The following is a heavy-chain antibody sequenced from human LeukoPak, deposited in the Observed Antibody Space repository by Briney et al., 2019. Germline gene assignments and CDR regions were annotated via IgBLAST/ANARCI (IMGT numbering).Heavy chain of an antibody. V-gene: IGHV4-39*07. D-gene: IGHD6-19*01. CDR3: VRGRYSSGWFKDKNWFDP. CDR1: GGSISSGSYY. Sequence: SETLSLTCTVSGGSISSGSYYWGWIRQPPGKGLEWIGSIYYSGSTNYNPSLKSRVTMSVDTSKNQFSLKLSSVTAADTAVYYCVRGRYSSGWFKDKNWFDPWGQGIPVTVSS. J-gene: IGHJ5*02. CDR2: IYYSGST.